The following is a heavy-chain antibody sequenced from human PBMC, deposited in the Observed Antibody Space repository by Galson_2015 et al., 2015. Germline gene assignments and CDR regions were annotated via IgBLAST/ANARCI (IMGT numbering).Heavy chain of an antibody. CDR3: ARASSSWFIQSLKVNFDY. V-gene: IGHV6-1*01. D-gene: IGHD6-13*01. CDR1: GDSVSSNSAA. Sequence: CAISGDSVSSNSAAWNWIRQSPSRGLEWLGRTYYRSKWYNDYAVSVKSRITINPDTSKNQFSLQLNSVTPEDTAVYYCARASSSWFIQSLKVNFDYWGQGTLVTVSS. CDR2: TYYRSKWYN. J-gene: IGHJ4*02.